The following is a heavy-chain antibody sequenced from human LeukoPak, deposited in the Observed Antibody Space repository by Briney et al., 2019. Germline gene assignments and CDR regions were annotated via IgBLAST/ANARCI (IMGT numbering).Heavy chain of an antibody. CDR1: GYTFTSYG. D-gene: IGHD6-19*01. Sequence: GASVKVSCKASGYTFTSYGISWVRQAPGQGLEWMGWISAYNGNTNYAQKLQGRVTMTTDTSTSTAYMELRSLRSDDTAVYYCAMATRKHVAVAGDHAFDTWGQGTMVTVSS. CDR3: AMATRKHVAVAGDHAFDT. CDR2: ISAYNGNT. V-gene: IGHV1-18*01. J-gene: IGHJ3*02.